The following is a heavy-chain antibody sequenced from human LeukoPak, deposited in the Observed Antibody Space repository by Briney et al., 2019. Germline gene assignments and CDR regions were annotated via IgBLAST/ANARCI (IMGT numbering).Heavy chain of an antibody. CDR1: GFTFTNYA. Sequence: GESLRLSCAASGFTFTNYAMSWVRQAPGKGLEWVSAIGGSGSSTYYADSVKGRFTISRDNSKNTLYLQMNSLRAEDTAVYYCAKPYDSMPNAFDIWGQGTMVTVSS. J-gene: IGHJ3*02. D-gene: IGHD3-22*01. CDR2: IGGSGSST. CDR3: AKPYDSMPNAFDI. V-gene: IGHV3-23*01.